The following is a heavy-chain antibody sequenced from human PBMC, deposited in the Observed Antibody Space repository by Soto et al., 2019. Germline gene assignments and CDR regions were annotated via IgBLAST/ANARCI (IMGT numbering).Heavy chain of an antibody. CDR3: ERFWAIRDYDMDV. V-gene: IGHV4-61*01. Sequence: SETLSLNCTVSGGSVSSGSYYWSWIRQPPGKVLEWIGYIHYSGSTNYNPSLKSRVTISVDTSKNQFSLKLSSVTAADMAVYYCERFWAIRDYDMDVWGQGTTATVSS. J-gene: IGHJ6*02. CDR2: IHYSGST. D-gene: IGHD3-10*01. CDR1: GGSVSSGSYY.